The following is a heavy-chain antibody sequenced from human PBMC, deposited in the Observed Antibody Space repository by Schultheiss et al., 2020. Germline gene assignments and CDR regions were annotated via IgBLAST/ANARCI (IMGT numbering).Heavy chain of an antibody. Sequence: SETLSLTCAVYGGSFSGYYWSWIRQPPGKGLEWIGYIYYSGSTYSNPSLKSRVTISVDTSKNQFSLKLSSVTAADTAVYYCARTYTIFGVAYGMDVWGQGTTVNVS. D-gene: IGHD3-3*01. V-gene: IGHV4-34*01. CDR3: ARTYTIFGVAYGMDV. CDR2: IYYSGST. J-gene: IGHJ6*02. CDR1: GGSFSGYY.